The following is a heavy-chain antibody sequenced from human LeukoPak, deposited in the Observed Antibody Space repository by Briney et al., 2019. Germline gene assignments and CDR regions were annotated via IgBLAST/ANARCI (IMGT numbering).Heavy chain of an antibody. CDR3: ARYNYNDSSGYPD. CDR1: GGTFSSYA. D-gene: IGHD3-22*01. J-gene: IGHJ4*02. CDR2: IIPIFGTA. V-gene: IGHV1-69*05. Sequence: AAVKVSCKASGGTFSSYAISWVRQAPGQGLEWMGRIIPIFGTANYAQKFQSRVTITTDESTSTAYMELSSLESEDTAGYYCARYNYNDSSGYPDWGQETLVTVSS.